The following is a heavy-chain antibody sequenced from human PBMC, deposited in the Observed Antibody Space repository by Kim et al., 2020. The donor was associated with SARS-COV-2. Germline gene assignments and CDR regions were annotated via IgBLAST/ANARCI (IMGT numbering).Heavy chain of an antibody. CDR1: GGSINTSNYY. Sequence: SETLSLTCTVSGGSINTSNYYWGWIRQPPGRGLEWIGSIYYSGNTYYNPSLKSRVTISVDTSENHFSLKLSSVTAADTAVYYCARRWDSGYVYFDLWGRGTLVTVSS. J-gene: IGHJ2*01. CDR2: IYYSGNT. D-gene: IGHD5-12*01. V-gene: IGHV4-39*02. CDR3: ARRWDSGYVYFDL.